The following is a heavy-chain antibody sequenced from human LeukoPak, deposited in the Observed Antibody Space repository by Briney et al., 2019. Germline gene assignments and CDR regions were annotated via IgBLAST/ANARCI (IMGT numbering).Heavy chain of an antibody. Sequence: AGGCLRLFCAASGFTFSHSAMNWVRQAPGKGLEWDSLISASGDATYYADSVKGRFTISTDNSKDTLYLHMNSLRAEDTAVYYCAKDRILGIDPRLDYWGQGTLVTVSS. CDR3: AKDRILGIDPRLDY. J-gene: IGHJ4*02. D-gene: IGHD7-27*01. CDR2: ISASGDAT. V-gene: IGHV3-23*01. CDR1: GFTFSHSA.